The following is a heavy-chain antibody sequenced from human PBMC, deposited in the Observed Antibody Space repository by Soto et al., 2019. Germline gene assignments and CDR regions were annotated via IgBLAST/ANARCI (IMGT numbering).Heavy chain of an antibody. CDR1: GFSFSSYW. D-gene: IGHD3-10*02. J-gene: IGHJ4*01. Sequence: PGGSLRLSCAASGFSFSSYWMNWVRQAPGKGLEWLAYITIRTGNVLYADSVRGRFTIFADNAENSVILQMNSLRDEDSAVYFCVRDRDLYRDMFHADLWGQGTLVTVSS. CDR3: VRDRDLYRDMFHADL. CDR2: ITIRTGNV. V-gene: IGHV3-48*02.